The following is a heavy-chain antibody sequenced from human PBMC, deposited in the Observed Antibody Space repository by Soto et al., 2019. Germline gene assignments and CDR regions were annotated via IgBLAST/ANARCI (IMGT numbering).Heavy chain of an antibody. J-gene: IGHJ4*02. CDR1: GGSITSSSYY. D-gene: IGHD3-10*01. V-gene: IGHV4-39*07. CDR2: IYYSGST. Sequence: PSETLSLTCTASGGSITSSSYYWGWIRQPPGKGLEWIGSIYYSGSTYYNPSLKSRVTISVDKSKNQFSLKLSSVTAADTAVYYCARVYMVRGTIIRYFDYWGQGTLVTVSS. CDR3: ARVYMVRGTIIRYFDY.